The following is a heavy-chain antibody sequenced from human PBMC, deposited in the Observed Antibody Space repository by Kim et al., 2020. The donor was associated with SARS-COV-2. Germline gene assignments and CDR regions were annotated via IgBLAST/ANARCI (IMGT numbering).Heavy chain of an antibody. V-gene: IGHV3-11*01. Sequence: GGSLRLSCAASGFTFSDYYMRWIRQAPGKGLEWVSYISSSGGTIYYADSVKGRFTISRDNAKNSLYLQMNSLRAEDTSVYYCARVNVEGFDIWGQGTMVTVSS. J-gene: IGHJ3*02. CDR2: ISSSGGTI. D-gene: IGHD3-10*02. CDR1: GFTFSDYY. CDR3: ARVNVEGFDI.